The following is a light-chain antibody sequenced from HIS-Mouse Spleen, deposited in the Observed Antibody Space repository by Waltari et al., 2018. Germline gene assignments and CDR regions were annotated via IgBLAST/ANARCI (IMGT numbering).Light chain of an antibody. V-gene: IGLV2-23*01. Sequence: QSALTQPASVSGSPGQSITISRTGTSSDVGSYNLVSRYQQHQGKDPKLMFHAGSKRPSGGSNRFSGSKAGKTASLTISGLQAADEADYYCCSYAGSSTWVFGGGTKLTVL. CDR1: SSDVGSYNL. J-gene: IGLJ3*02. CDR2: AGS. CDR3: CSYAGSSTWV.